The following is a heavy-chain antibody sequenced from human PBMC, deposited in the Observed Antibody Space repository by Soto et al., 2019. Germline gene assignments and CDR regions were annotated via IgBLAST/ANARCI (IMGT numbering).Heavy chain of an antibody. CDR2: ISSSSSYI. V-gene: IGHV3-21*01. D-gene: IGHD2-8*01. CDR3: ARQRYCTNGVCYVYWFDP. CDR1: GFTFSSYS. J-gene: IGHJ5*02. Sequence: GGSLRLSCAASGFTFSSYSMNWVRQAPGKGLEWVLSISSSSSYIYYADSVKGRFTISRDSAKNSLYLQMNSLRAEDTAVYYCARQRYCTNGVCYVYWFDPWGQGTLVTVSS.